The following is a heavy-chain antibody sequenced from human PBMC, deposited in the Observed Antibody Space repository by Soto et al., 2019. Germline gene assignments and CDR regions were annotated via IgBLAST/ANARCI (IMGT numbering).Heavy chain of an antibody. J-gene: IGHJ6*02. V-gene: IGHV3-23*01. Sequence: GGSLRLSCAASGFTFSSYAMSWVRQAPGKGLEWVSAISGSGGSTYYADSVKGRFTISRDNSKNTLYLQMNSLRAEDTAVYYCAKERESRCPEELCYYYYGMDVWGQGTTVTVSS. CDR3: AKERESRCPEELCYYYYGMDV. CDR2: ISGSGGST. D-gene: IGHD1-26*01. CDR1: GFTFSSYA.